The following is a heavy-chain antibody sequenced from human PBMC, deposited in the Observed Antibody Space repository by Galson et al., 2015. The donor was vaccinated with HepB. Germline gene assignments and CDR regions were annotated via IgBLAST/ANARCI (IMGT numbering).Heavy chain of an antibody. CDR2: ISAYNGNK. Sequence: SVKVSCKASGYTFTSYGISWVRQAPGQGLEWMGWISAYNGNKNYAQKLQGRVTMTTDTSTITAYMELRSLRFDDTSVYYCARDRDGVPDYWGQGTLVTVSS. J-gene: IGHJ4*02. V-gene: IGHV1-18*01. CDR3: ARDRDGVPDY. CDR1: GYTFTSYG. D-gene: IGHD4-17*01.